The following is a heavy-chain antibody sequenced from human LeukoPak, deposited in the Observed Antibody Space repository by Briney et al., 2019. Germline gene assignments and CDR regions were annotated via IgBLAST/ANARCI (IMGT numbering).Heavy chain of an antibody. V-gene: IGHV4-34*01. CDR1: GGSFSGYY. Sequence: PSETLSLTCAVYGGSFSGYYWSWIRQPPGKGLEWIGEINHSGSTNYNPSLKSRVTISVDTSKNQFSLKLSSVTAADTAVYYCARLKVVVAAMRKGRFDPWGQGTLVTVSS. CDR3: ARLKVVVAAMRKGRFDP. CDR2: INHSGST. D-gene: IGHD2-15*01. J-gene: IGHJ5*02.